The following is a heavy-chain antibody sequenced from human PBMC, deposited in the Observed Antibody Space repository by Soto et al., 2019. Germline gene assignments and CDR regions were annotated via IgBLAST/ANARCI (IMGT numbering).Heavy chain of an antibody. CDR3: ARGWHKDIVVVVAAPYYYMDV. V-gene: IGHV4-39*01. Sequence: SETLSLTCTVSGGSISSSSYYWGWIRQPPGKGLEWIGSIYYSGSTYYNPSLKSRVTISVDTSKNQFSLKLSSVTAADTAVYYCARGWHKDIVVVVAAPYYYMDVWGKGTTVTVSS. CDR1: GGSISSSSYY. J-gene: IGHJ6*03. CDR2: IYYSGST. D-gene: IGHD2-15*01.